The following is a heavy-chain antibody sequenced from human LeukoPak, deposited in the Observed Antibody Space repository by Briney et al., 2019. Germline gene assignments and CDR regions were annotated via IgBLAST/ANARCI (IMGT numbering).Heavy chain of an antibody. CDR3: AGGHSSSGPSFDP. CDR2: IYTSGST. V-gene: IGHV4-4*07. CDR1: GGSISSYY. Sequence: SETLSLTCTVSGGSISSYYWSWIRQPAGKGLEWIGCIYTSGSTNYYPSLKSRVIMLVDTSTNQFSLKLISVTAADTAVYYCAGGHSSSGPSFDPWGQGTLVTVSS. J-gene: IGHJ5*02. D-gene: IGHD6-13*01.